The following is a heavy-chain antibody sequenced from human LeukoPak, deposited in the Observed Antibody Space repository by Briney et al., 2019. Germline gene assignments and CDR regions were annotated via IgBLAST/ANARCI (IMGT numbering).Heavy chain of an antibody. Sequence: ASVKVSCKASGDTFNNYAISWVRQAPGQGLEWMGGIIPIFGTANYAQKFQGRVTIITDESTSTAYMELSSLRSEDTAVYYCARDSPQSSSDYWGQGTLVTVSS. D-gene: IGHD6-6*01. J-gene: IGHJ4*02. CDR3: ARDSPQSSSDY. V-gene: IGHV1-69*05. CDR2: IIPIFGTA. CDR1: GDTFNNYA.